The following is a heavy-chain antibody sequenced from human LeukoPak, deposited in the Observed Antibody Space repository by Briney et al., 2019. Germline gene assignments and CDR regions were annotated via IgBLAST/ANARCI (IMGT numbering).Heavy chain of an antibody. CDR3: ARRGPDWNYFDY. Sequence: GESLKISCKDSGYSFSIYWIGWVRQMPGQGLEWMGIIYPGDSDTRYSPSFQGQVTISVDKSISTAYLQWSSLKASDTAMYYCARRGPDWNYFDYWGQGTLVTVSS. D-gene: IGHD1-1*01. J-gene: IGHJ4*02. CDR2: IYPGDSDT. V-gene: IGHV5-51*01. CDR1: GYSFSIYW.